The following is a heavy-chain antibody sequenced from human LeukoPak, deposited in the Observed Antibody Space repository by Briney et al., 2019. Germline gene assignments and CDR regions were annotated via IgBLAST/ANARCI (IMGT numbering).Heavy chain of an antibody. Sequence: GRSLRLSCAASGFTFSSYAMHWVRQAPGKGLEWVAVISYDGSNKYYADSVKGRFTISRDNSKNTLYLQMNSLRAEDTAVYYCASSYCSSTSWHNPHFDYWGQGTLVTVSS. V-gene: IGHV3-30*04. CDR2: ISYDGSNK. J-gene: IGHJ4*02. CDR1: GFTFSSYA. CDR3: ASSYCSSTSWHNPHFDY. D-gene: IGHD2-2*01.